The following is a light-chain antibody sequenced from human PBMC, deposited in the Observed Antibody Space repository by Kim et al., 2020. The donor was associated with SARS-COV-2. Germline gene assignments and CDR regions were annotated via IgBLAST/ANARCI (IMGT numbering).Light chain of an antibody. J-gene: IGKJ2*01. V-gene: IGKV1-5*01. CDR1: QTISRW. Sequence: SASGGDWVPIPCRAVQTISRWLAGYQQKPARAPKLLIYDASNLQSRVPSRFSGSGSGTEFTLSISSLQPDDFATYYCQQYHSYPYTFGKGTKLEI. CDR2: DAS. CDR3: QQYHSYPYT.